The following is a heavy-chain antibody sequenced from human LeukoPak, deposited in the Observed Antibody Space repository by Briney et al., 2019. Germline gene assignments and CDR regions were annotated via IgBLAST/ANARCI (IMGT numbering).Heavy chain of an antibody. CDR1: GYTLTELS. Sequence: ASVTVSCKVSGYTLTELSMHWVRQAPGKGREWMGGFYPEDGETIYAQTFQGRVTMTQDTCTDTAYMELSSLRSEDTAVYYCATGKYSGYVLFYFDYWGQRTLVTVSS. CDR3: ATGKYSGYVLFYFDY. D-gene: IGHD5-12*01. J-gene: IGHJ4*02. CDR2: FYPEDGET. V-gene: IGHV1-24*01.